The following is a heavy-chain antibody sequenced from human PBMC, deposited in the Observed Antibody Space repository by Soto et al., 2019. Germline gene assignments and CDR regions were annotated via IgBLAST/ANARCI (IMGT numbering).Heavy chain of an antibody. CDR2: IYYSGST. Sequence: PSETLSLTCTVSGGSISSYYWSWIRQPPGKGLGWIGYIYYSGSTNYNPSLKSRVTISVDTSKNQFSLSLNSVTAADTAVYYCESVGFTIFRGADYWGQGTRVPVSP. D-gene: IGHD3-10*01. CDR3: ESVGFTIFRGADY. CDR1: GGSISSYY. V-gene: IGHV4-59*01. J-gene: IGHJ4*02.